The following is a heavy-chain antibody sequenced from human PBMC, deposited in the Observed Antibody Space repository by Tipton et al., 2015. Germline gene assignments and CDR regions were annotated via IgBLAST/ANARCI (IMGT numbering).Heavy chain of an antibody. J-gene: IGHJ2*01. CDR2: INHGGST. Sequence: PGKGLEWIGEINHGGSTNYNPSLKSRVTISVDTSKNQFSLKLNSVTAADTAVYYCARNQEDFDLWGRGTLVTVSS. V-gene: IGHV4-34*01. CDR3: ARNQEDFDL.